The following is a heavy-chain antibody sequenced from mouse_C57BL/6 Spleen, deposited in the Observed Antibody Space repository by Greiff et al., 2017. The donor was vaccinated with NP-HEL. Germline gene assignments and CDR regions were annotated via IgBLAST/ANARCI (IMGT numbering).Heavy chain of an antibody. Sequence: QVQLKESGAELVRPGTSVKMSCKASGYTFTNYWIGWAKQRPGHGLEWIGDIYPGGGYTNYNEKFKGKATLTADKSSSTAYMQFSSLTSEDSAIYYCARVYSYYFDYWGQGTTLTVSS. D-gene: IGHD2-1*01. J-gene: IGHJ2*01. V-gene: IGHV1-63*01. CDR2: IYPGGGYT. CDR3: ARVYSYYFDY. CDR1: GYTFTNYW.